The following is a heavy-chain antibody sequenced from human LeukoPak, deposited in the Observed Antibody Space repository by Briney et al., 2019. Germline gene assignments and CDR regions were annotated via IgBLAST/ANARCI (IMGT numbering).Heavy chain of an antibody. Sequence: SETLSLTCTVSGGSISSYYWSWIRQPPGKGLEWIGYIYYSGSTNYNPSLKSRVTISVDASKNQFSLKLSSVTAADTAVYYCAREGISEWLSTGYFDYWGQGTLVTVSS. J-gene: IGHJ4*02. V-gene: IGHV4-59*01. CDR3: AREGISEWLSTGYFDY. D-gene: IGHD3-3*01. CDR1: GGSISSYY. CDR2: IYYSGST.